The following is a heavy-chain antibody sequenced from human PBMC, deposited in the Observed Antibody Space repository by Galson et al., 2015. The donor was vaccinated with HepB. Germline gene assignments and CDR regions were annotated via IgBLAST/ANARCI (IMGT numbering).Heavy chain of an antibody. V-gene: IGHV4-39*01. J-gene: IGHJ5*02. CDR2: IYYSGST. CDR3: ARHRRSILLWFGELPTDNWFDP. CDR1: GGSISSSSYY. Sequence: TLSLTCTVSGGSISSSSYYWGWIRQPPGKGLEWIGSIYYSGSTYYNPSLKSRVTISVDTSKNQFSLKLSSVTAADTAVYYCARHRRSILLWFGELPTDNWFDPWAREPWSPSPQ. D-gene: IGHD3-10*01.